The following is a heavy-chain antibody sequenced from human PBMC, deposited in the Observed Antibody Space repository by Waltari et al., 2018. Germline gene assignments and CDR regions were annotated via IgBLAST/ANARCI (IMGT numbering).Heavy chain of an antibody. CDR1: GFAFSAPF. J-gene: IGHJ4*02. D-gene: IGHD1-26*01. V-gene: IGHV3-72*01. CDR3: AQYYVGF. CDR2: IKNRAHHYTT. Sequence: ELQLVDSGGDLVQPGGSLRLHCSASGFAFSAPFMDWVRQAPGKGLEWVGRIKNRAHHYTTEYAASVRGRFNISRDDSKNLLYLQMNSLTTMDTAVYYCAQYYVGFWGPGSVVTVSS.